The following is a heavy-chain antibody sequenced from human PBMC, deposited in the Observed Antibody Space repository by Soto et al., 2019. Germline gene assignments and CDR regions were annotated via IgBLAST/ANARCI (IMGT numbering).Heavy chain of an antibody. CDR2: INRDVSST. CDR1: GFTFSSYW. D-gene: IGHD6-19*01. Sequence: EVQLVESGGGLVQPGGSLRLSCAASGFTFSSYWMHWVRQAPGKGLVWVSRINRDVSSTSYADSVKGRFTISRDNAKNTLYLQMNSLRADDTAVYYCAVAVAGPTAIGYWGQGTLVTVSS. V-gene: IGHV3-74*01. J-gene: IGHJ4*02. CDR3: AVAVAGPTAIGY.